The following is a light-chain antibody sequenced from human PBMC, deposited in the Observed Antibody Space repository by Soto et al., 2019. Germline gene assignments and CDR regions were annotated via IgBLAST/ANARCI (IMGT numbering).Light chain of an antibody. V-gene: IGKV3-20*01. CDR1: ESCAGSY. CDR3: QLNGTSTKT. J-gene: IGKJ1*01. CDR2: GAS. Sequence: EILLTQSLGTLSLSPGSRSTRSRMAIESCAGSYLAWYHQKPGQATRLLIHGASTRATGIADRFSGSGSGTDFTPNISRLEPEDCAIYYCQLNGTSTKTFAQGTKV.